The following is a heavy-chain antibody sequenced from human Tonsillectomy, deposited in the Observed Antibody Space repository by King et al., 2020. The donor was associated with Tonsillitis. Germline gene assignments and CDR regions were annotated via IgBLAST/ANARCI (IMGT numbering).Heavy chain of an antibody. CDR3: ARDSNYDFWSGPDY. CDR1: GFTFSSDS. D-gene: IGHD3-3*01. J-gene: IGHJ4*02. CDR2: IWYDGSNK. Sequence: VQLVESGGGVVQPGRSLRLSCAASGFTFSSDSMHWVRQAPGKGLEWVAVIWYDGSNKYYADSVKGRFTISRDNSKNTLYLQMNSLRAEDTAVYYCARDSNYDFWSGPDYWGQGTLVTVSS. V-gene: IGHV3-33*08.